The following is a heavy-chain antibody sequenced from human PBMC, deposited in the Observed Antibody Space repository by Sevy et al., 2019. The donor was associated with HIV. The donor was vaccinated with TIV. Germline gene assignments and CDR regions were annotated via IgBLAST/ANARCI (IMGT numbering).Heavy chain of an antibody. J-gene: IGHJ3*02. V-gene: IGHV3-53*01. Sequence: GGSLRLSCAASGFTVSSNYMSWVRQAPGKGLEWVSVIYSGGSTYYADSVKGRFTISRDNSKNTLYLQMNSLRAEDTAVYYCARARSHDAFHIWGQGTMVTVSS. CDR2: IYSGGST. CDR3: ARARSHDAFHI. CDR1: GFTVSSNY.